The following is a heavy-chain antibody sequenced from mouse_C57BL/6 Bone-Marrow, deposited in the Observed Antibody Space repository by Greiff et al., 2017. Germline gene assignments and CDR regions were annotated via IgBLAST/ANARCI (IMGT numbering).Heavy chain of an antibody. V-gene: IGHV6-6*01. J-gene: IGHJ4*01. D-gene: IGHD1-1*01. CDR2: ISNTANNHAT. Sequence: VKLVESGGGLVQPGGSMKLSCAASGFTFSDAWMDWVRQSPEKGLEWVADISNTANNHATYYAESLKGRFTISRADSKSSVYLQMNSLRAEDTGIYYCTGYDYGSSPYYYASDYGGQGTSVTVSS. CDR3: TGYDYGSSPYYYASDY. CDR1: GFTFSDAW.